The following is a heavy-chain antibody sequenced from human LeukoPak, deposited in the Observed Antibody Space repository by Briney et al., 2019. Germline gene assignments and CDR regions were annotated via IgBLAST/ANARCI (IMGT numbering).Heavy chain of an antibody. J-gene: IGHJ4*02. CDR1: GGSISSYY. V-gene: IGHV4-59*01. Sequence: SETLSLTCTVSGGSISSYYWSWIRQPPGKGLEWIGYIYYSGSTNYNPSLKSRVTISVDTSKNQFSLKLSSVTAADTAVYYCARHSTARYSSSWYWDYWGQGTLVTVSS. CDR3: ARHSTARYSSSWYWDY. CDR2: IYYSGST. D-gene: IGHD6-13*01.